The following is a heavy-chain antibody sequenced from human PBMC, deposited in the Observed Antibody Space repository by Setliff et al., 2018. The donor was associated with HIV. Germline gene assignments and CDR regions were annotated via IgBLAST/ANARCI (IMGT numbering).Heavy chain of an antibody. J-gene: IGHJ4*02. V-gene: IGHV4-4*09. CDR1: GGSINGYY. CDR3: ARHRSGYVYGPQDY. Sequence: SETLSLTCTVSGGSINGYYWSWIRQPPGKGLEWIVCFYPTGSVNYNPSLKSRVTISVDTSKNQFSLEVTSVTAADTAVYYCARHRSGYVYGPQDYWGQGTLVT. CDR2: FYPTGSV. D-gene: IGHD5-18*01.